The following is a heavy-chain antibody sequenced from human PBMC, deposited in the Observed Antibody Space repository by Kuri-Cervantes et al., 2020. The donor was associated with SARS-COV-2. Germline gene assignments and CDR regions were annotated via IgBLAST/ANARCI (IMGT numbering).Heavy chain of an antibody. CDR3: VRDGDHWNFDY. CDR2: ISGSDGST. D-gene: IGHD1-1*01. V-gene: IGHV3-23*01. Sequence: GASLKISCAASGFTFSTYVMSWVRQAPGKGLEWVSTISGSDGSTYYADSVKGRFTISRDNSKNTLYLQMNSLRAEDTAVYYCVRDGDHWNFDYWGQGTLVTVSS. J-gene: IGHJ4*02. CDR1: GFTFSTYV.